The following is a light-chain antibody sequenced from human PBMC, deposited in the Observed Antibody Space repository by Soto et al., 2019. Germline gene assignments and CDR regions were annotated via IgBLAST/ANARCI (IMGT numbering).Light chain of an antibody. CDR2: DVS. J-gene: IGLJ2*01. V-gene: IGLV2-14*01. Sequence: QSALTQPASVSGSPGQSITISCTGTSSDVGGYNYVSWYQQHPGKAPKLMIYDVSNRPSGVSNRFSGSKSGTTASLPISGLLAEEEADYYCSSYTSSSTRVFGGGTKRPVL. CDR1: SSDVGGYNY. CDR3: SSYTSSSTRV.